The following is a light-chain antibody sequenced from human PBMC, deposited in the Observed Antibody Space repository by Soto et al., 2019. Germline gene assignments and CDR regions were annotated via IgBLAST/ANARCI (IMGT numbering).Light chain of an antibody. J-gene: IGKJ2*01. Sequence: EIVLTQSPATLSLSPGERATLSCRASQTVSSNLAWYQQKPGQAPRLLIHGASTRATGVPARFSGGGSGTEFTLTISSLQSEDFAGYYCQQYHNWPPQYTFGQGTKLQIK. CDR2: GAS. CDR3: QQYHNWPPQYT. V-gene: IGKV3-15*01. CDR1: QTVSSN.